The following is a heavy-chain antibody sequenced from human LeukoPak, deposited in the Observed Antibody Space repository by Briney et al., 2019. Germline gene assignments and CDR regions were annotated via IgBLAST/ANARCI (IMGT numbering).Heavy chain of an antibody. J-gene: IGHJ4*02. V-gene: IGHV3-30*18. CDR2: ISHDGSNK. CDR1: GFSFSSYG. D-gene: IGHD3-3*01. Sequence: GGSLRLSCAASGFSFSSYGMHWVRQAPGKGLEWVAVISHDGSNKYYTDSVKGRFTISRDNSKNTLYLQMNSLRAEDTAVYYCAKDAGYYDFWSGYYEGGIDYWGQGTLVTVSS. CDR3: AKDAGYYDFWSGYYEGGIDY.